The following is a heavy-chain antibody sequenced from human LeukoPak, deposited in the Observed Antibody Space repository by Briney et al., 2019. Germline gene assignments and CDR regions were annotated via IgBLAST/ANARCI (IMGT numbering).Heavy chain of an antibody. V-gene: IGHV3-33*08. CDR3: ARDGGYCSGGSCSSNYFDC. J-gene: IGHJ4*02. D-gene: IGHD2-15*01. CDR1: GFTFSSYG. Sequence: PGRSLRLSCAASGFTFSSYGMHWVRQGPGKGLEWVAVIWYDGTNKYYADSVKGRFTISRDNSKNTLYLQMNSLRAEDTAVYYCARDGGYCSGGSCSSNYFDCWGQGTLVTVSS. CDR2: IWYDGTNK.